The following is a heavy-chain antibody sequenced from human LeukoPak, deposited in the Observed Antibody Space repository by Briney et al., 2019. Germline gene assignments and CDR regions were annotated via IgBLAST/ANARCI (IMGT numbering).Heavy chain of an antibody. CDR3: ARAPAYCSGGSCYRYFDY. V-gene: IGHV4-59*01. Sequence: SETLSLTCTVSSDSISSYYWSWIRQPPGKGLEWIGYIYYSGTTKYNPSLKSRVTISIDTSKNQFSLKLSSVTAADTAVYYCARAPAYCSGGSCYRYFDYWGQGTLVTVSS. D-gene: IGHD2-15*01. CDR1: SDSISSYY. CDR2: IYYSGTT. J-gene: IGHJ4*02.